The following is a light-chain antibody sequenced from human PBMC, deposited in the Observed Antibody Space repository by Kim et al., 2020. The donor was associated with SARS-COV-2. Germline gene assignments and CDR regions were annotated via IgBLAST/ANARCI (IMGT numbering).Light chain of an antibody. V-gene: IGKV3-11*01. CDR3: QQRSNWPGT. Sequence: LSPGEIATLSCRASQSVSSYLAWYQQKPGQAPRLLIYDASNRATGIPARFSGSGSGTDFTLTISSLEPEDFAVYYCQQRSNWPGTFGQGTKVDIK. CDR2: DAS. CDR1: QSVSSY. J-gene: IGKJ1*01.